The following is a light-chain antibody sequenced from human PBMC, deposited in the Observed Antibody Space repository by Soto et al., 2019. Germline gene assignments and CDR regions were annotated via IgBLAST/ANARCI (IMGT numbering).Light chain of an antibody. V-gene: IGLV1-51*02. CDR1: SSNIGDNY. J-gene: IGLJ3*02. CDR2: ENN. Sequence: QSVLTQPPSVSAAPGQKVTISCSGSSSNIGDNYVSWYQQLPGTAPKLLIYENNKRPSGIPDRFSASKSGASATLGITGLQNGDEDDYYCGTWDTSLSAGVFGGGTKLTVL. CDR3: GTWDTSLSAGV.